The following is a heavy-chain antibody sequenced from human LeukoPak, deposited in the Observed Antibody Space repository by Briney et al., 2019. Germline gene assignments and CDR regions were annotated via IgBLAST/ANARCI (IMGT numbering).Heavy chain of an antibody. CDR1: GYTFTGYY. CDR3: ARGAHDSSSWYVTEYFQH. V-gene: IGHV1-2*02. D-gene: IGHD6-13*01. J-gene: IGHJ1*01. CDR2: INPNSGGT. Sequence: ASVKVSCKASGYTFTGYYMHWVRQAPGQGLEWMGWINPNSGGTNYAQKFQGRVTMTRDTSISIAYMELSRLRSDDTAVYYCARGAHDSSSWYVTEYFQHWGQGTLVTVSS.